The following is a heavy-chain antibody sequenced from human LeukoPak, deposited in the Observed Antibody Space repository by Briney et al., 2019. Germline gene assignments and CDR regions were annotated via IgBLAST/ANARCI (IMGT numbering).Heavy chain of an antibody. J-gene: IGHJ5*02. V-gene: IGHV3-30*18. Sequence: PGGSLRLSCAASGFTFSSYGMHWVRQAPGKGLEWVAVISYDGSNKYYADSVKGRFTISRDNSKNTLYLQMNSLRAEDTAVYYCAKDPKFDPWGQGTLATVSS. CDR1: GFTFSSYG. CDR2: ISYDGSNK. CDR3: AKDPKFDP.